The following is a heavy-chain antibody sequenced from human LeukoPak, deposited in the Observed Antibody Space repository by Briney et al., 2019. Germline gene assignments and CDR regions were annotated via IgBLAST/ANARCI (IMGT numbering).Heavy chain of an antibody. Sequence: GGSLRLSCAASGFTFSSYWMHWVRQAPGKGLVWVSRIKSDGSGTSYADAVKGRFTSSRDNAKNTLYLQMNSLRAEDTGVYYCARGEGPYRIGWTDYWGQGTVVTVSS. CDR1: GFTFSSYW. CDR3: ARGEGPYRIGWTDY. V-gene: IGHV3-74*01. D-gene: IGHD6-19*01. J-gene: IGHJ4*02. CDR2: IKSDGSGT.